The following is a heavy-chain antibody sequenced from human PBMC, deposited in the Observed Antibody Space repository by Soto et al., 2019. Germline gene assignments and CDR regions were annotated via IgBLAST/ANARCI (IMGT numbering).Heavy chain of an antibody. V-gene: IGHV2-5*02. D-gene: IGHD3-10*01. Sequence: QITLKESGPTLVKPTQTLTLTGTFSGFSVSTNGVCVGWISQPPGKALEWLSLIYWDDDKRYSPSLKSRLTITKDTSKNQVVLTMTNMDPVDTATYYCALRDYYGSGSYYRHWGQGTLVTVSS. CDR3: ALRDYYGSGSYYRH. J-gene: IGHJ4*02. CDR1: GFSVSTNGVC. CDR2: IYWDDDK.